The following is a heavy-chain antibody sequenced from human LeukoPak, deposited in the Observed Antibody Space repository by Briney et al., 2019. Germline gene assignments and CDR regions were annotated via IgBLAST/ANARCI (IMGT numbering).Heavy chain of an antibody. CDR3: ATGPEPAAMVFDF. J-gene: IGHJ4*02. V-gene: IGHV3-15*01. D-gene: IGHD2-2*01. CDR1: GFTFSSYA. Sequence: GGSLRLSCAASGFTFSSYAMSWVRQAPGEGLEWVGRLKSQTDGGTTDYAAPVGGRFTISRDDSKNTLYLQMDSLKTDDTAVYYCATGPEPAAMVFDFWGQGTLVTVSS. CDR2: LKSQTDGGTT.